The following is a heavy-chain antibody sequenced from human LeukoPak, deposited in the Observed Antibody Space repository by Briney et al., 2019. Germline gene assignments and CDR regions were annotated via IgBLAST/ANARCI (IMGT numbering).Heavy chain of an antibody. V-gene: IGHV3-21*01. J-gene: IGHJ6*02. CDR3: ARDPPGGYSGYAGYYGMDV. CDR2: ISSSSSYI. CDR1: GFTFSSYS. D-gene: IGHD5-12*01. Sequence: GGSLRLSCAASGFTFSSYSMNWVRQAPGKGLEWVSSISSSSSYIYYADSVKGRFTISRDNAKNSLYLQMNSLRAEDTAVYYCARDPPGGYSGYAGYYGMDVWGQGTTVTVSS.